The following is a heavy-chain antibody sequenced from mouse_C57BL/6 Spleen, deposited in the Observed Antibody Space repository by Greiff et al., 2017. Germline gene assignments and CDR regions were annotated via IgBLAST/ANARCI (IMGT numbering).Heavy chain of an antibody. J-gene: IGHJ4*01. CDR3: ARDYYGGGYAMDY. D-gene: IGHD1-1*01. CDR2: IYPGDGDT. V-gene: IGHV1-82*01. Sequence: VQLKQSGPELVKPGASVKISCKASGYAFSSSWMNWVKQRPGKGLEWIGRIYPGDGDTNYNGKFKGKATLTADKSSSTAYMQLSSLTSEDSAVYFCARDYYGGGYAMDYWGQGTSVTVSS. CDR1: GYAFSSSW.